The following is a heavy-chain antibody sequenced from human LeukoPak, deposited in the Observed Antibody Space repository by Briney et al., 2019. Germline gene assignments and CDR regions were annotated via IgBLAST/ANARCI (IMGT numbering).Heavy chain of an antibody. CDR1: GGSISSSSYY. CDR3: AGLQAGPTVEDAFDI. Sequence: SETLSLTCTVSGGSISSSSYYWGWIRQPPGKGLEWIGSIYHSGSTYYNPSLKSRVTISVDTSKNQFSLKLSSVTAADTAVYYCAGLQAGPTVEDAFDIWGQGTMVTVSS. V-gene: IGHV4-39*07. D-gene: IGHD6-19*01. CDR2: IYHSGST. J-gene: IGHJ3*02.